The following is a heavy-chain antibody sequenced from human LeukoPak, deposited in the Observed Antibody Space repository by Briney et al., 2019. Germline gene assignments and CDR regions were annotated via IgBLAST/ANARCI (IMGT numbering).Heavy chain of an antibody. J-gene: IGHJ4*02. CDR3: ARDLSDGLDY. V-gene: IGHV1-69*04. D-gene: IGHD5-24*01. CDR1: GGTFSSYA. CDR2: IIPILGIA. Sequence: GALVQVSCKASGGTFSSYAISWVRQAPGQGLEWMGRIIPILGIANYAQKFQGRVTITADKSTSTAYMELSSLRSEDTAVYYCARDLSDGLDYWGQGTLVTVSS.